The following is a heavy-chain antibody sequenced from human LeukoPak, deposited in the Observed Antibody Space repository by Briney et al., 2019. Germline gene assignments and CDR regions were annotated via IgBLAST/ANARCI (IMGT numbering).Heavy chain of an antibody. CDR1: GFTFSSYA. CDR2: ISGSGGST. D-gene: IGHD3-10*01. Sequence: GGSLRLPCAASGFTFSSYAMSWVRQAPGKGLEWVSAISGSGGSTYYADSVKGRFTISRDNSKNTLYLQMNSLRAEDTAVYYCAKEGRIWFGELLTIDYWGQGTLVTVSS. CDR3: AKEGRIWFGELLTIDY. J-gene: IGHJ4*02. V-gene: IGHV3-23*01.